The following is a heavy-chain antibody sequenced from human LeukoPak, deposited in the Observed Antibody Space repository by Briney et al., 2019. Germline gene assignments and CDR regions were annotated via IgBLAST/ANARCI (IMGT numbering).Heavy chain of an antibody. CDR3: ARLAYSSSWYSPDFDY. V-gene: IGHV3-74*01. CDR1: GNYW. CDR2: INSDGSWT. D-gene: IGHD6-13*01. J-gene: IGHJ4*02. Sequence: GGSLRLSCAASGNYWMHWVRQAPGKGLVWVSHINSDGSWTSYADSVKGRFTISRDNAKNTLYLQMNSLRAEDTAVYYCARLAYSSSWYSPDFDYWGQGTLVTVSS.